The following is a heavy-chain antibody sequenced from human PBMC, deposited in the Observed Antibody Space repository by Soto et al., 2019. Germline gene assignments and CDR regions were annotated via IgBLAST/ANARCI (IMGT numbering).Heavy chain of an antibody. Sequence: SVKVSCKASGGNFTNFGISWVRQAPGQGLEWMGGIIPLFGTTNYAHKFRGSVTVTADESTSTVYMELNSLRSEDTAMYYCARAHGTSWYNWFDPWGQGTLVTVSS. CDR2: IIPLFGTT. CDR1: GGNFTNFG. J-gene: IGHJ5*02. V-gene: IGHV1-69*13. CDR3: ARAHGTSWYNWFDP. D-gene: IGHD1-26*01.